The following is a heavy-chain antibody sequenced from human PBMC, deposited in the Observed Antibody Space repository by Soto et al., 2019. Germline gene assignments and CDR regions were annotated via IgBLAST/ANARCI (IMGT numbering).Heavy chain of an antibody. D-gene: IGHD3-22*01. J-gene: IGHJ3*02. V-gene: IGHV2-5*02. CDR2: IYWDDDK. CDR3: AHSSWRSSYYDSSGYYYDAFDI. Sequence: SGPTLVNRTQTLTLTCTFSGFSLSTSGVGVGWIRQPPGKALEWLALIYWDDDKRYSPSLKSRLTITKDTSKNQVVLTMTNMDPVDTATYYCAHSSWRSSYYDSSGYYYDAFDIWGQGTMVTVSS. CDR1: GFSLSTSGVG.